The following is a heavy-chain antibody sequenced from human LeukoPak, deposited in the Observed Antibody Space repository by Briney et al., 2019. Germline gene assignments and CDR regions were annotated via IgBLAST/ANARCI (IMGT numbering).Heavy chain of an antibody. V-gene: IGHV3-48*03. CDR1: GFTFSSYE. CDR2: ISSSGSTI. Sequence: GGSLRLSCAASGFTFSSYEMNWVRQAPGKGLEWVSYISSSGSTIYYADSVKGRFPISKDNAKNSLYLQMNSLRAEDTAVYYCARWYCSSTSCNHYYYYGMDVWGQGTTVTVSS. J-gene: IGHJ6*02. D-gene: IGHD2-2*01. CDR3: ARWYCSSTSCNHYYYYGMDV.